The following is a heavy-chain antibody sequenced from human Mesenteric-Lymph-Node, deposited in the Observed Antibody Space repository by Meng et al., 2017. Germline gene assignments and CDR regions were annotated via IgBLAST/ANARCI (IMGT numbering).Heavy chain of an antibody. CDR3: ARDSYYDILTDYYSYKWYDP. CDR2: INHSGST. J-gene: IGHJ5*02. D-gene: IGHD3-9*01. CDR1: GGSFSGYY. Sequence: SETLSLTCAVYGGSFSGYYWSWIRQPPGKGLEWIGEINHSGSTNYNPPLKSRVTISVDTSKNQFSLKLSSVTAADTAVYYCARDSYYDILTDYYSYKWYDPWGPGTLVTVSS. V-gene: IGHV4-34*01.